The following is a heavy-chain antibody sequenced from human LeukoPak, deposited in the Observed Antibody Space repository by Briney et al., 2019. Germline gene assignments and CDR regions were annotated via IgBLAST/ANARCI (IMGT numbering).Heavy chain of an antibody. CDR2: INPNTGAT. Sequence: ASVKVSCKASGYTFTGYSIHWVRQAPGQGLEWMGWINPNTGATYYAHKFQGRVTMTRGTSISTASMELTSLTSDDTAVYYCAGPRAGSYPHWGQGTLITVSS. D-gene: IGHD1-26*01. CDR1: GYTFTGYS. J-gene: IGHJ4*02. CDR3: AGPRAGSYPH. V-gene: IGHV1-2*07.